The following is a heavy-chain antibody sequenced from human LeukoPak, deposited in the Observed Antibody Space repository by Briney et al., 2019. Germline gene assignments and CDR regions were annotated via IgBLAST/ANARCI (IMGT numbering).Heavy chain of an antibody. CDR1: GFTFSSYG. J-gene: IGHJ4*02. CDR2: ISYDGSNK. D-gene: IGHD6-13*01. Sequence: PGGSLRLSCAASGFTFSSYGMHWVRQAPGKGLEWVAVISYDGSNKYYADSVKGRFTISRDNSKNTLYLQMNSLRAEDTAVYYCAKPVGRAAGRFHFDYWGQGTLVTVSS. V-gene: IGHV3-30*18. CDR3: AKPVGRAAGRFHFDY.